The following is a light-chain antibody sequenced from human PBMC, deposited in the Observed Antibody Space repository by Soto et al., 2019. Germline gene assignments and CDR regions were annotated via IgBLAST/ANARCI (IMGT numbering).Light chain of an antibody. CDR3: QDYGSSPYT. J-gene: IGKJ2*01. CDR2: VAS. CDR1: QSVSHNH. V-gene: IGKV3-20*01. Sequence: EIVLTQSPGTLSLSPGERATLSCRASQSVSHNHLAWYQQKPGQAPRLLIYVASNRATAFPDRFSGSGSGTDCTLTIRRLEHEDFAVYYCQDYGSSPYTFGQGTKLEIK.